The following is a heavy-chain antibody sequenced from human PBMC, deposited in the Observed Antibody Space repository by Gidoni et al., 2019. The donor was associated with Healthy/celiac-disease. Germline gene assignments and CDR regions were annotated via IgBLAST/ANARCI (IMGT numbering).Heavy chain of an antibody. D-gene: IGHD2-8*02. Sequence: QVQLVESGGGLVQPGRSLRLSCAASGFTFSSYAMHWVRQAPGKGLEWVSVISYDGSNKYYADSVKGRFTISRDNSKNTLYLQMNSLRAEDTAVYYCARDLGIVLGGGFDYWGQGTLVTVSS. V-gene: IGHV3-30*04. CDR2: ISYDGSNK. CDR1: GFTFSSYA. CDR3: ARDLGIVLGGGFDY. J-gene: IGHJ4*02.